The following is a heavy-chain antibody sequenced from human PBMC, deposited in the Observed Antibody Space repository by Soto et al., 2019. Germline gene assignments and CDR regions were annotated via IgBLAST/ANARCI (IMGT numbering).Heavy chain of an antibody. CDR1: GGSIRSGGYS. V-gene: IGHV4-31*03. Sequence: SETLSLTCSVSGGSIRSGGYSWNWIRQHPGKGLEWIGYIYDSGNTHYNPSLKSRVIISVDTSKNQFSLKLRSVTAADTAVYYCARSLINWNYFSDWGQGALVTVSS. D-gene: IGHD1-7*01. CDR2: IYDSGNT. J-gene: IGHJ4*02. CDR3: ARSLINWNYFSD.